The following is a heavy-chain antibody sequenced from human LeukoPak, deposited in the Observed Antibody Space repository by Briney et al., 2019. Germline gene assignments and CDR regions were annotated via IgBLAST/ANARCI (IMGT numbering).Heavy chain of an antibody. CDR1: GGSISSSNW. V-gene: IGHV4-4*02. CDR2: IYHSGST. J-gene: IGHJ4*02. D-gene: IGHD2-8*01. Sequence: SSETLSLTCAVSGGSISSSNWWSWVRQPPGKGLEWIGEIYHSGSTNYNPSLKSRVTISVDKSKNQFSLKLSSVTAADTAVYYCARDLGYCTNGVCHTRFDYWGQGTLVAVSS. CDR3: ARDLGYCTNGVCHTRFDY.